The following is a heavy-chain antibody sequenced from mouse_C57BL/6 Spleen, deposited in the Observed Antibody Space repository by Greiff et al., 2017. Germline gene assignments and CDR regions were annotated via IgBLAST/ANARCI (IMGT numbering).Heavy chain of an antibody. CDR3: SRNTAQAHYFDY. J-gene: IGHJ2*01. V-gene: IGHV1-64*01. CDR1: GYTFTSYW. Sequence: VQLQQPGAELVKPGASVKLSCKASGYTFTSYWMHWVKQRPGQGLEWIGMIHPNSGSTNYNEKFKSKATLTVDKSSSTAYMQLSSLTSADSSVYYCSRNTAQAHYFDYWGQGTTLTVSS. CDR2: IHPNSGST. D-gene: IGHD3-2*02.